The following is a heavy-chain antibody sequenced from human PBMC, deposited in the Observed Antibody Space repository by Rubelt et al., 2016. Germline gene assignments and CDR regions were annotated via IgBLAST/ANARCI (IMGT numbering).Heavy chain of an antibody. CDR1: GGSISSSSYY. J-gene: IGHJ3*02. CDR3: ARRGYSSSWLAAFDI. V-gene: IGHV4-39*01. CDR2: IYYSGST. D-gene: IGHD6-13*01. Sequence: QLQLQESGPGLVKPSETLSLTCTVSGGSISSSSYYWGWIRQPPGKGLEWIGSIYYSGSTYYNPSLMCRVTISVATSKNQFSRRMSSGTAADTAVYYCARRGYSSSWLAAFDIWGQGTMVTVSS.